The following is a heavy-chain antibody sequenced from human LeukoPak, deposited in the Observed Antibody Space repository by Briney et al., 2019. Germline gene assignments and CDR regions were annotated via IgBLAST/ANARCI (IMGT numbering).Heavy chain of an antibody. J-gene: IGHJ5*02. D-gene: IGHD6-13*01. CDR2: IYYSGST. CDR3: ARPVWGAAAGTYWFDP. CDR1: GGSISSYY. Sequence: SETLSLTCTVSGGSISSYYWSWIRQPPGKGLEWIGYIYYSGSTNYNPSLKSRVTISVDTSKNQFSLKLSSVTAADTAVYYCARPVWGAAAGTYWFDPWGQGTLVTVPS. V-gene: IGHV4-59*01.